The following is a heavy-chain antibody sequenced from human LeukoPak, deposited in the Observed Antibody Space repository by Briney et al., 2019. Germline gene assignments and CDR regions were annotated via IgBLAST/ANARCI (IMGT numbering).Heavy chain of an antibody. D-gene: IGHD2-2*01. CDR1: GYTFTGYY. Sequence: ASVKVSCKASGYTFTGYYMHWVRQAPGQGLEWMGWINPNSGGTNYAQKFQGRVTMTRDTSISTAYMELSRLRSDDTAVYYCARGGGLYCSSTSCYILYYCYGMDVWGQGTTVTVSS. CDR3: ARGGGLYCSSTSCYILYYCYGMDV. V-gene: IGHV1-2*02. CDR2: INPNSGGT. J-gene: IGHJ6*02.